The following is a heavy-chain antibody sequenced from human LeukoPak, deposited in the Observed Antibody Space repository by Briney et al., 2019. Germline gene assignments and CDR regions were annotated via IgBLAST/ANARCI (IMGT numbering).Heavy chain of an antibody. CDR3: ARLRSRATPRRFSLDY. J-gene: IGHJ4*02. D-gene: IGHD3-3*01. CDR2: INDRGST. Sequence: SETLSLTCAVYGRSFSGYYWSWIRQPPGKGLEWIGEINDRGSTNYNPCLKSRVTISVDTSKNQFSLKLSSVTAADTAGYYCARLRSRATPRRFSLDYWGQGTLVTVSS. V-gene: IGHV4-34*01. CDR1: GRSFSGYY.